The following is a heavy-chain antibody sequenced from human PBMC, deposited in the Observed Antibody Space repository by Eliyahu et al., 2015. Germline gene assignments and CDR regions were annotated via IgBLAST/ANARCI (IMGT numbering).Heavy chain of an antibody. J-gene: IGHJ3*02. Sequence: EVQLVESGGGLVQPGGSLRLSCAASGFSXXDHYIXWVRQAPGKGLGWVGRSGNKAKRYTTEYAASVTGRFGISRDDSKNSLFLQMNSLRTDDTAVYHCARGYSGIDVYAFDIWGQGTMVTVSS. V-gene: IGHV3-72*01. CDR3: ARGYSGIDVYAFDI. CDR1: GFSXXDHY. CDR2: SGNKAKRYTT. D-gene: IGHD1-26*01.